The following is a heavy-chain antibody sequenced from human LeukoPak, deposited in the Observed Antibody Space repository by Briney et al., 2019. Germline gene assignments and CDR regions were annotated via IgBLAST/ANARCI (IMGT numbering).Heavy chain of an antibody. D-gene: IGHD3-22*01. J-gene: IGHJ4*02. CDR3: ARGDYYDSSGYYYRADFDY. Sequence: ASVTVSCTASGYTFTSYYMHWVRQAPGQGLEWMGIINPSGGSTSYAQKFQGRVTMTRDTSTSTVYMELGSLRSEDTAVYYCARGDYYDSSGYYYRADFDYWGQGTLVTVSS. V-gene: IGHV1-46*01. CDR1: GYTFTSYY. CDR2: INPSGGST.